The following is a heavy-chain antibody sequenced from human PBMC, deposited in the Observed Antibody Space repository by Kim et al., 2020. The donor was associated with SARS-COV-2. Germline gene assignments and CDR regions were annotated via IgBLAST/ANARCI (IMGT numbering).Heavy chain of an antibody. CDR3: ARDGGSSFFYAMDV. CDR1: GFTLSSYE. V-gene: IGHV3-48*03. Sequence: GGSLRLSCGGSGFTLSSYEFNWVRQAPGKGLEWISYISKGGGTIYYADSVKGRIAVSRDSATNSLYLKMHSLRAEDTAVYYCARDGGSSFFYAMDVWGQGTTVTVSS. CDR2: ISKGGGTI. J-gene: IGHJ6*01. D-gene: IGHD3-16*01.